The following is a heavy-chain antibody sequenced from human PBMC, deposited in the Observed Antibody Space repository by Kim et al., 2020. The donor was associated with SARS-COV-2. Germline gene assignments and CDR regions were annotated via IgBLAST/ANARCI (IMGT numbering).Heavy chain of an antibody. CDR3: ASDLRLGELGPDD. CDR2: IWYDGSNK. V-gene: IGHV3-33*01. CDR1: GFTFSSYG. Sequence: GGSLRLSCAASGFTFSSYGMHWVRQAPGKGLEWVAVIWYDGSNKYYADSVKGRFTISRDNSKNTLYLQMNSLRAEDTAVYYCASDLRLGELGPDDWGQGTLVTVSS. J-gene: IGHJ4*02. D-gene: IGHD3-16*01.